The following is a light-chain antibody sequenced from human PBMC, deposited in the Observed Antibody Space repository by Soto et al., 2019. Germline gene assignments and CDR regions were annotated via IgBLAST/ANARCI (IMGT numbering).Light chain of an antibody. V-gene: IGKV3-11*01. Sequence: EIVLTQSPATLSLSPGERATLSCRASQSVSSYLAWYQQKPGQAPRLLIYDASNRATGIPAKFSGSGSGTDFTLTISSLEPEDFAVYYCQHRSNWPLTFGGGTKVEIK. CDR1: QSVSSY. J-gene: IGKJ4*01. CDR2: DAS. CDR3: QHRSNWPLT.